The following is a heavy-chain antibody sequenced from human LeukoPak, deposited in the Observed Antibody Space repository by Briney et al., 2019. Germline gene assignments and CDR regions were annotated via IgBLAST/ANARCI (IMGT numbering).Heavy chain of an antibody. CDR2: ISYDGSNK. Sequence: QPGGSLRLSCAASGFTFSSYGMHWVRQAPGKGLEWVAVISYDGSNKYYADSVKGRFTISRDNSKNTLYLQMNSLRAEDTAVYYCAKDSGYSYSYYFDYWGQGTLVTVSS. J-gene: IGHJ4*02. CDR3: AKDSGYSYSYYFDY. V-gene: IGHV3-30*18. D-gene: IGHD5-18*01. CDR1: GFTFSSYG.